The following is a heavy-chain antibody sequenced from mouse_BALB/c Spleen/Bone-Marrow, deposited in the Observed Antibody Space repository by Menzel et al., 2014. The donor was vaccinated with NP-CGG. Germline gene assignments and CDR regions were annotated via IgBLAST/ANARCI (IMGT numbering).Heavy chain of an antibody. D-gene: IGHD1-1*01. Sequence: VQLQQSAGELARPGASVKMSCKAPGYTFTSNTIQWVKQRPGQGLEWIGYINPTRGYTDYNQKFKDKTTLTADKSSSTAYMQLSSLTSEDSAVYYCAREATYYAYFDYWGQGTILTVSS. CDR1: GYTFTSNT. J-gene: IGHJ2*01. CDR2: INPTRGYT. V-gene: IGHV1-4*02. CDR3: AREATYYAYFDY.